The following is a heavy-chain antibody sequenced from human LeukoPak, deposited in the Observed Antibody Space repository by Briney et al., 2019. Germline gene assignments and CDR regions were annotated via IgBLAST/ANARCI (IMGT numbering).Heavy chain of an antibody. CDR1: GGPFSAY. V-gene: IGHV4-34*01. CDR2: INQSGST. Sequence: SETLSLTCAVYGGPFSAYWSWIRQPPGKGLEWIGEINQSGSTNYNPSLKSRVTISVDTSKNQFSLKLSSVTAADTAVYYCARHGAPLWPHYGMDVWGQGTTVTVSS. CDR3: ARHGAPLWPHYGMDV. J-gene: IGHJ6*02. D-gene: IGHD3-10*01.